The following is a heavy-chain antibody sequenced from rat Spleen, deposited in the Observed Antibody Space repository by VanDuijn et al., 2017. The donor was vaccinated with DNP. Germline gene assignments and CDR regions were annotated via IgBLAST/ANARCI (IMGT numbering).Heavy chain of an antibody. Sequence: EVQLVESGGGLVQPGRSLKLSCVVSGFTFRNYGMYWIRQAPAKGLEWVASISNTGDNTYYSDSVKGRFSLSRDNAKSTLYLQMDSLRSEDTATYYCTVDRDGSYGVAYWGQGTLVTVSS. V-gene: IGHV5-19*01. CDR2: ISNTGDNT. CDR1: GFTFRNYG. D-gene: IGHD1-12*02. J-gene: IGHJ3*01. CDR3: TVDRDGSYGVAY.